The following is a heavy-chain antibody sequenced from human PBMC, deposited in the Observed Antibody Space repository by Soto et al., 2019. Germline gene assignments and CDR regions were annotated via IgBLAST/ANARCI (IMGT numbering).Heavy chain of an antibody. CDR1: GYTFSSDL. CDR2: MNPNSGNT. CDR3: ATRDYDILTGYFKTKDYYYYYYMDV. V-gene: IGHV1-8*01. J-gene: IGHJ6*03. D-gene: IGHD3-9*01. Sequence: SLNVSCKASGYTFSSDLINWRRQTNGQGLEWMGWMNPNSGNTGYAQKFQGRVTMTRNTSISTAYMELSSLRSEDTAVYYCATRDYDILTGYFKTKDYYYYYYMDVRGKGTTVTVSS.